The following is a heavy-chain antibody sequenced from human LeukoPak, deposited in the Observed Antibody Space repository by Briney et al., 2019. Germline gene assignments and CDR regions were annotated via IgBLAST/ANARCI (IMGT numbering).Heavy chain of an antibody. V-gene: IGHV4-59*01. D-gene: IGHD2-15*01. CDR3: ARDRRSGEDSNF. J-gene: IGHJ4*02. CDR1: GGSIRSYY. CDR2: IYYSGST. Sequence: GSLRLSCAASGGSIRSYYWSWIRQPPGKGLEWIGYIYYSGSTNYNPSLKSRVTISVDTSKNQFYLKLSSVTAADTAVYYCARDRRSGEDSNFWGQGTLVTVSS.